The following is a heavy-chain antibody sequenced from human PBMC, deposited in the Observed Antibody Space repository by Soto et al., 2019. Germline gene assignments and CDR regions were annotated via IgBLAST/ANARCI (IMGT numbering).Heavy chain of an antibody. CDR1: GYTFTSYA. CDR3: ATSTRLGYYYGMDV. V-gene: IGHV1-3*01. Sequence: GASVKVSCKASGYTFTSYAMRWVRQAPGQRLEWMGWINAGNGNTKYSQKFQGRVTITRDTSASTAYMELSSLRSEDTAVYYCATSTRLGYYYGMDVWGQGTTVTVSS. D-gene: IGHD6-19*01. CDR2: INAGNGNT. J-gene: IGHJ6*02.